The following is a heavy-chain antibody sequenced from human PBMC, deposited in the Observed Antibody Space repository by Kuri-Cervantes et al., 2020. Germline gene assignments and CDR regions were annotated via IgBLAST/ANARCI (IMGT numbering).Heavy chain of an antibody. CDR2: IYHSGST. CDR3: GRVGCIAVSDASYGVDV. Sequence: GSLRLSCTVSGGSISTYYWSWIRQPPGKGLEWIGYIYHSGSTNHNPSLKSRVTISVDTSKNQFSLKLSSVTAADTAIYFCGRVGCIAVSDASYGVDVWGQGTTVTVSS. J-gene: IGHJ6*02. D-gene: IGHD6-19*01. CDR1: GGSISTYY. V-gene: IGHV4-4*08.